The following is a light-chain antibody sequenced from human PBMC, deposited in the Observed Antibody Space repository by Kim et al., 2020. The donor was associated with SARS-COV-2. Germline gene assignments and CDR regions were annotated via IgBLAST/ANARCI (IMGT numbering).Light chain of an antibody. CDR2: GAS. V-gene: IGKV3-15*01. J-gene: IGKJ3*01. Sequence: LTWSRPNPGQAPRPLTHGASTRAIGIPARFSGSGSGTEFTLPISSLQSEDCAVYFSQHYHNRPPFTSGPGTKVDIK. CDR3: QHYHNRPPFT.